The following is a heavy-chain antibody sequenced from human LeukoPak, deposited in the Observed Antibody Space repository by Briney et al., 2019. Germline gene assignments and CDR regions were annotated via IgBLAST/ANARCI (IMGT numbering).Heavy chain of an antibody. CDR3: VKITSVTGGDY. V-gene: IGHV3-64D*09. J-gene: IGHJ4*02. CDR2: ISSNGGRS. CDR1: GFTFSAYA. D-gene: IGHD1-1*01. Sequence: GGSLRLSCSASGFTFSAYAMYWVRQAPGKGLEYVSGISSNGGRSFYADSVKGRFTISRDNSKNTLDLQVSSLRVEDTAVYYCVKITSVTGGDYWGQGTLVTVSS.